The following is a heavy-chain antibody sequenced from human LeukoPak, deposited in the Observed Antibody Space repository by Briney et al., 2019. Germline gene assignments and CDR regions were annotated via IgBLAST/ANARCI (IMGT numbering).Heavy chain of an antibody. J-gene: IGHJ4*02. D-gene: IGHD1-26*01. V-gene: IGHV3-53*01. CDR1: GFTVSSDY. Sequence: GGSLRLSCAASGFTVSSDYMSWVRQAPGKGLEWVSVIYSGGSTYYADSVKGRFTISRHNSKNTLYLQVNSLRAEDTAIYYCAKNAEWELPEYYFDYWGQGTLVTVPS. CDR2: IYSGGST. CDR3: AKNAEWELPEYYFDY.